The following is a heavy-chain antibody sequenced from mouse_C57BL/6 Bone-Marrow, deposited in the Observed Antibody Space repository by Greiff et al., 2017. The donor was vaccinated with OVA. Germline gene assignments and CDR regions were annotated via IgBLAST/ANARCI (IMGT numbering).Heavy chain of an antibody. Sequence: EVKLMESGPGLVKPSQTVFLTCTVTGISITTGNYRWSWIRQFPGNKLEWIGYIYYSGTITYNPSLTSRTTITRDTPKNQFFLEMNSLTAEDTATYYCARAGNTGYFDYWGQGTTLTVSS. CDR2: IYYSGTI. V-gene: IGHV3-5*01. CDR3: ARAGNTGYFDY. J-gene: IGHJ2*01. CDR1: GISITTGNYR.